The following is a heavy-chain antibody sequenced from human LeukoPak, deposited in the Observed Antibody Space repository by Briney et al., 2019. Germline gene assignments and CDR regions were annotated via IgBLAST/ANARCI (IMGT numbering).Heavy chain of an antibody. CDR1: GDSVSRNTAA. Sequence: SQTLSLTCAISGDSVSRNTAAWNWIRQSPSRGLEWLGRTYYRSKWLNDYALSVKSRIIVTTDTSKNQFSLQLMSVTPDDTAVYYCTRGPPFDYWGQGILVTVSS. V-gene: IGHV6-1*01. J-gene: IGHJ4*02. CDR3: TRGPPFDY. CDR2: TYYRSKWLN.